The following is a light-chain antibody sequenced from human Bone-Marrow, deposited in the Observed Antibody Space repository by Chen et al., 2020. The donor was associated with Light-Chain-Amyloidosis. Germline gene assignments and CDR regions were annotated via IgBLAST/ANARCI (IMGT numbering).Light chain of an antibody. CDR2: SDT. CDR1: DLPKKY. Sequence: SDELTQPPSVEVSPAHTARITCSGADLPKKYAYWYQQKTGQAPVLVIHSDTERPSGISERFSGSSSGTTATLTISGVQAEDEADYHCQSADSSGTYEVIFGGGTKLTVL. CDR3: QSADSSGTYEVI. V-gene: IGLV3-25*03. J-gene: IGLJ2*01.